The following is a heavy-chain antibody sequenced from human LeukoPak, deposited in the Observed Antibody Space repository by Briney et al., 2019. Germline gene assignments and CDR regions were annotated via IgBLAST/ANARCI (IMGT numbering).Heavy chain of an antibody. CDR1: GGSFSGYY. CDR3: AKSNGYGLIDI. Sequence: SETLSLTCAVYGGSFSGYYWGWVRQPPGKALEWIGNIVYSGSTYYSPSLKSRVTISLDTSRNQFSMKLNSVTAENTAVYYCAKSNGYGLIDIWGQGTMVTVSS. CDR2: IVYSGST. J-gene: IGHJ3*02. V-gene: IGHV4-34*12. D-gene: IGHD3-22*01.